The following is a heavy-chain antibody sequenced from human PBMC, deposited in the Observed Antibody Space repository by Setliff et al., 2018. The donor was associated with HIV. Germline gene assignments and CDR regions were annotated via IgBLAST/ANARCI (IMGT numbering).Heavy chain of an antibody. V-gene: IGHV4-38-2*02. J-gene: IGHJ4*01. CDR1: GYSINDGYR. CDR2: IYNSGRA. Sequence: PSETLSLTCLVFGYSINDGYRWGWIRQSPRKGLEWIGSIYNSGRASYNPSRRSRASLSIDTSKNRFSLRLNPVTAADTAVYYCVRDRALRFSQSPSLHYFDVWGQGILVTVSS. CDR3: VRDRALRFSQSPSLHYFDV.